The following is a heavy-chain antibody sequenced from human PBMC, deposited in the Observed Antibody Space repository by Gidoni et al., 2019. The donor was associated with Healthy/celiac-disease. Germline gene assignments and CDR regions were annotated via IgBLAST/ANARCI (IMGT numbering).Heavy chain of an antibody. V-gene: IGHV4-31*03. Sequence: VQLQESGPGLVKPSQTLSLTCTVSGGSISSGGYYWSWIRPHPGQGLEWIGYIYYSGSTYYNPSLKSRVTISVDTSKNQCSLKRSSVTAADTAVYYGARWGGTVTLDYWGQGTLVTVSS. CDR2: IYYSGST. D-gene: IGHD4-17*01. CDR3: ARWGGTVTLDY. CDR1: GGSISSGGYY. J-gene: IGHJ4*02.